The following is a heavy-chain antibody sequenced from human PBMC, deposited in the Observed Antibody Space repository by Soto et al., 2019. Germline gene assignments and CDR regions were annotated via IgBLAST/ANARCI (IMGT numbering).Heavy chain of an antibody. CDR1: GYTFTSYG. Sequence: ASVKVSCKASGYTFTSYGISWVRQAPGQGLEWMGWISAYNGNTNYAQKLQGRVTMTTDTSTSTAYMELRSLRSDDTAVYYCARDRGIAAAGLYYYGIDVWGQGTTVTVSS. D-gene: IGHD6-13*01. CDR3: ARDRGIAAAGLYYYGIDV. V-gene: IGHV1-18*01. CDR2: ISAYNGNT. J-gene: IGHJ6*02.